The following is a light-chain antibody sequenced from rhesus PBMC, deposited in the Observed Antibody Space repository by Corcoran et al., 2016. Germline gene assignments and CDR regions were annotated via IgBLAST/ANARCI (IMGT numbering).Light chain of an antibody. CDR2: AAT. Sequence: DIQMTQSPSSLSASVGDRVTITFRASQGISSYLAWYQQKPGKAPKLLLYAATTLQSGVTSRFSGSGSGTDFTLTISSLQPEDFATYYCQQHNSYPLTFGGGTKVELK. CDR1: QGISSY. J-gene: IGKJ4*01. CDR3: QQHNSYPLT. V-gene: IGKV1-25*01.